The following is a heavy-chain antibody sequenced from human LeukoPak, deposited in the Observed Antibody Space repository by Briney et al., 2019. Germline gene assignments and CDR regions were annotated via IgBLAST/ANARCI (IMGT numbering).Heavy chain of an antibody. V-gene: IGHV3-21*01. CDR3: ARYSSGWYDWFDP. Sequence: PGGSLRLSCAASGFTFSSYSMNWVRRAPGKGLEWVSSISSSSSYIYYADSVKGRFTISRDNAKNSLYLQMNSLRAEDTAVYYCARYSSGWYDWFDPWGQGTLVTVSS. D-gene: IGHD6-19*01. CDR2: ISSSSSYI. CDR1: GFTFSSYS. J-gene: IGHJ5*02.